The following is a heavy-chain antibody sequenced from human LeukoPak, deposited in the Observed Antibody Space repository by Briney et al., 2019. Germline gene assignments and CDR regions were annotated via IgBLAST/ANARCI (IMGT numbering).Heavy chain of an antibody. V-gene: IGHV1-8*01. CDR3: ARGRGGYDYFDY. J-gene: IGHJ4*02. D-gene: IGHD5-12*01. CDR2: MNPNSGNT. Sequence: ASVKVSCKASGYTFTSYDINWVRQAPGQGLEWMGWMNPNSGNTGYAQKFQGRVTMTRNTSISTAYMELSSLRSEDTAVYYCARGRGGYDYFDYWGQGTLATVSS. CDR1: GYTFTSYD.